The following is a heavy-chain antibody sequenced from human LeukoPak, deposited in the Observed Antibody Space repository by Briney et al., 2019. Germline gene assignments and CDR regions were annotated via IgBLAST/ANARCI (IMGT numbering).Heavy chain of an antibody. CDR1: GGSISSSSYY. V-gene: IGHV4-39*07. CDR2: IYYSGST. Sequence: PSETLPLTCTVSGGSISSSSYYWGWIRQPPGKGLEWIGSIYYSGSTYYNPSLKSRVTISVDTSKNQFSLKLSSVTAADTAVYYCARDPSVGATTAYFDYWGQGTLVTVSS. J-gene: IGHJ4*02. D-gene: IGHD1-26*01. CDR3: ARDPSVGATTAYFDY.